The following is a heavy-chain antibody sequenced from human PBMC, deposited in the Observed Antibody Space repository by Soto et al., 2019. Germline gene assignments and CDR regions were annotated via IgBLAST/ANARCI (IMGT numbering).Heavy chain of an antibody. J-gene: IGHJ6*03. Sequence: PGGSLRLSCAASGFTFSSYGMHWVRQAPGKGLEWVAVIWYDGSNKYYADSVKGRFTISRDNSKNTLYLQMNSLRAEDTAVYYCARDGGYCSSTSCFERTKYYYYYYMDVWGKGTTVTVSS. V-gene: IGHV3-33*01. D-gene: IGHD2-2*01. CDR3: ARDGGYCSSTSCFERTKYYYYYYMDV. CDR2: IWYDGSNK. CDR1: GFTFSSYG.